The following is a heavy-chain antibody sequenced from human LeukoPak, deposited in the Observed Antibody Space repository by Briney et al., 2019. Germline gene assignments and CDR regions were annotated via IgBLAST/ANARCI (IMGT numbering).Heavy chain of an antibody. V-gene: IGHV1-69*02. J-gene: IGHJ4*02. CDR2: IIPILGIA. CDR1: GGTFSSYT. Sequence: ASVKVSCKASGGTFSSYTISWVRQAPGQGLEWMGRIIPILGIANYAQKFQGRVTITVDKSTSTAYMELSRLRSEDTAVYYCARALKVCSSTSCDDYWGQGTLVTVSS. CDR3: ARALKVCSSTSCDDY. D-gene: IGHD2-2*01.